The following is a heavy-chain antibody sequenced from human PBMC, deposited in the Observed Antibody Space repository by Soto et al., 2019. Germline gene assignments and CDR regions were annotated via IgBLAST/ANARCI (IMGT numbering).Heavy chain of an antibody. Sequence: QAQLVQSGAEVKKPGASVKVSCKASGYTFTGYDINWVRQATGQGLEWMGWMNPNSGNTGYAQNFQGRVTMTRDNSITTAYMELTSLRDADAAVYYCAGEKVGTTGIDFWGQGTVVTVSS. CDR1: GYTFTGYD. CDR2: MNPNSGNT. J-gene: IGHJ4*02. D-gene: IGHD1-1*01. V-gene: IGHV1-8*01. CDR3: AGEKVGTTGIDF.